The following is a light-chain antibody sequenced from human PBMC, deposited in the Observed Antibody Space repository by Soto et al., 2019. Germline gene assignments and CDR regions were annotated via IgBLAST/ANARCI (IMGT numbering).Light chain of an antibody. Sequence: QSVLTQPASVSGSPGQSVTISCTGTSSDVGGYNYVSWCQQLPGKAPQLLFYDVSNRRSGVSTRFAGSKSGNTASLTISGLQAEEEADYYCCTYTTSSTLGYVFGTGTKVT. CDR3: CTYTTSSTLGYV. CDR1: SSDVGGYNY. CDR2: DVS. J-gene: IGLJ1*01. V-gene: IGLV2-14*03.